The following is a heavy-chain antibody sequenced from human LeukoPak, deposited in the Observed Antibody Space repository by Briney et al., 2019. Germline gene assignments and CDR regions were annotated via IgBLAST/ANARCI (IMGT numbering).Heavy chain of an antibody. Sequence: GASVKVSSKASGYTFTTYAMHWVRQAPGQRLEWIGWINAGNGNTKYSQKFQGRVTITRDTSASTAYMELSSLRSEDTAVYYCASSHGDYYYYGMDVWGKGTTVTVSS. D-gene: IGHD4-17*01. V-gene: IGHV1-3*01. CDR2: INAGNGNT. CDR1: GYTFTTYA. CDR3: ASSHGDYYYYGMDV. J-gene: IGHJ6*04.